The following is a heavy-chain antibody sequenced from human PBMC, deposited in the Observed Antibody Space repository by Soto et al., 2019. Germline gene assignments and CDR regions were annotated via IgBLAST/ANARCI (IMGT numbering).Heavy chain of an antibody. V-gene: IGHV3-30-3*01. CDR1: GFTFSSYA. CDR2: ISYDGSNK. D-gene: IGHD2-2*01. Sequence: GGSLRLSCAASGFTFSSYAMHWVRQAPGKGLEWVAVISYDGSNKYYADSVKGRFTISRDNSKNTLYLQMNSLRAEDTAVYYCAGGYCSSTSCYEEYYFDYWGQGTLVTVSS. J-gene: IGHJ4*02. CDR3: AGGYCSSTSCYEEYYFDY.